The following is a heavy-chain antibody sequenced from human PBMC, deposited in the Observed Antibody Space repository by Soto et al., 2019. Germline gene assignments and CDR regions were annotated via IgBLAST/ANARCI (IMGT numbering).Heavy chain of an antibody. CDR1: GGSISSYY. V-gene: IGHV4-59*01. CDR2: IYYSGST. J-gene: IGHJ4*02. Sequence: QVQLQESGPGLVKPSETLSLTCTVSGGSISSYYWSWIRQPPGKGLEWIGYIYYSGSTNYNPSLTSRVTISVDTSKNQVSLKLSSVTAADTAVYYCARDLGIAAAGAGFDYWGQGTLVTVSS. CDR3: ARDLGIAAAGAGFDY. D-gene: IGHD6-13*01.